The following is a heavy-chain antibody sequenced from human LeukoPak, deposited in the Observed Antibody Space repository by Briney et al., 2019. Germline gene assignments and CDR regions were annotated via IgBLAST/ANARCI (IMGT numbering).Heavy chain of an antibody. J-gene: IGHJ6*03. D-gene: IGHD3-10*01. CDR1: GFTFSSYS. CDR2: ISSSSSTI. V-gene: IGHV3-48*01. CDR3: ARVGALLWFGELSHRMDV. Sequence: GGSLRLSCAASGFTFSSYSMNWVRQAPGKGLEWVSYISSSSSTIYYADSVKGRFTISRDNAKNSLYLQMNSLRAEDTAVYYCARVGALLWFGELSHRMDVWGKGTTVTVSS.